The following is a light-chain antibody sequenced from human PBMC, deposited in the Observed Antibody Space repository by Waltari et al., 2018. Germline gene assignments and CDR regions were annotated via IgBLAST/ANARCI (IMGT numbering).Light chain of an antibody. V-gene: IGLV2-14*03. CDR1: TSDVGAYHY. J-gene: IGLJ2*01. Sequence: QSALTQPASVSGSPGQQITISCTGTTSDVGAYHYVSWYQQHPGKAPRLMIFDVSNRPSGVSNRFSGSKSGNTASLTISGLQAEDEADYYCNSYTSSSTLLFGGGTRLTVL. CDR3: NSYTSSSTLL. CDR2: DVS.